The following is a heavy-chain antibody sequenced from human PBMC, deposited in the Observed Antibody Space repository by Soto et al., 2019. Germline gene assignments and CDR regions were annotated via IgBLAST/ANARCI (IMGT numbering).Heavy chain of an antibody. CDR3: ARDQLYYNDISGRPLNAFDV. CDR1: GFTFRNYG. V-gene: IGHV3-48*01. CDR2: IGIGSSTK. J-gene: IGHJ3*01. D-gene: IGHD3-22*01. Sequence: GGSLRLSCAASGFTFRNYGMNWVRQAPGKGLEWVSYIGIGSSTKYYADSVKGRFTIPRDNAKNSLYLQMNSLRAEDTAVYYCARDQLYYNDISGRPLNAFDVWGQGTMVTVSS.